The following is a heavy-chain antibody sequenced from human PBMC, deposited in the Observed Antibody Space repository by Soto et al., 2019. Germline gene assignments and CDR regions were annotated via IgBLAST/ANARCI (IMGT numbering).Heavy chain of an antibody. J-gene: IGHJ4*01. CDR1: GFAFSNAW. CDR3: TTYSYITMIVVRFDY. D-gene: IGHD3-22*01. CDR2: IKSKTDGGTT. V-gene: IGHV3-15*07. Sequence: GGSLRLSCAASGFAFSNAWINWVRQAPGKGLEWVGRIKSKTDGGTTDFAAPVRGRFAISRDDSKNMVYMQMNSLKTEDTAVYYCTTYSYITMIVVRFDYWGPGTLVTVAS.